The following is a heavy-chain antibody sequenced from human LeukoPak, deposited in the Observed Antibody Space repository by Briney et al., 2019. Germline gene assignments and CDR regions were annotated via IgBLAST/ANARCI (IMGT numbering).Heavy chain of an antibody. CDR3: ARISDYYYGMDV. V-gene: IGHV1-69*01. Sequence: SVKVSCKASGGTFSSYGISWVRQAPGQGLEWMGGIIPIFGTANYAQKFQGRVTITADESTSTAYMELSSLRSEDTAVYYCARISDYYYGMDVWGRGTTVTVSS. CDR2: IIPIFGTA. CDR1: GGTFSSYG. J-gene: IGHJ6*02. D-gene: IGHD3-3*02.